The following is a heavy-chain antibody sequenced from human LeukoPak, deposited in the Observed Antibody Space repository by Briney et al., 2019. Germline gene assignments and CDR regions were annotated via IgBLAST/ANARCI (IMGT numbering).Heavy chain of an antibody. CDR1: GFTVSSNY. Sequence: GGSLRLSCAASGFTVSSNYMSWVRQAPGKGLEWVSLIYSGGSTYYADSVKGRFTISRDNSKNTLYLQMNSLRAEDTAVYYCVRDLDTVTTAFFVYWGQGTLVTVSS. D-gene: IGHD4-11*01. CDR3: VRDLDTVTTAFFVY. CDR2: IYSGGST. J-gene: IGHJ4*02. V-gene: IGHV3-53*01.